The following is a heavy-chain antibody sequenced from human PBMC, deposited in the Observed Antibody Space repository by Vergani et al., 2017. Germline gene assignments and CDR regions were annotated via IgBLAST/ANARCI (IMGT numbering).Heavy chain of an antibody. V-gene: IGHV3-21*01. CDR3: ARATPGVRVVISGGMDV. Sequence: EVQLVESGGGLVKPGGSLRLSCAASGFTFSSYSMNWVRQAPGKGLEWVSSISSSSSYIYYADSVKGRFTISRDNAKNSLYLQMNSLRAEDTAVYYCARATPGVRVVISGGMDVWGQGTTVTVSS. CDR1: GFTFSSYS. CDR2: ISSSSSYI. D-gene: IGHD3-10*01. J-gene: IGHJ6*02.